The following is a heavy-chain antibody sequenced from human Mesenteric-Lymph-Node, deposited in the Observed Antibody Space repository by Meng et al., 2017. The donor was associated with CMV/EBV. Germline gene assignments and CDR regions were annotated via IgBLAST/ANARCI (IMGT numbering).Heavy chain of an antibody. CDR1: GGSFSGYY. V-gene: IGHV4-34*01. Sequence: VRLQQWGAGLLKPSETLSLTCAVYGGSFSGYYWSWIRQPPGKGLEWIGEINHSGSTNYNPSLKSRVTISVDTSKNQFSLKLSSVTAADTAVYYCARHQRWLKSEGGFNYWGQGTLDRLL. J-gene: IGHJ4*02. CDR2: INHSGST. CDR3: ARHQRWLKSEGGFNY. D-gene: IGHD4-23*01.